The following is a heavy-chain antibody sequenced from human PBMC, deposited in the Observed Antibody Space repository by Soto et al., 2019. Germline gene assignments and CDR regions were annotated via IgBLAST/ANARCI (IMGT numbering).Heavy chain of an antibody. CDR2: IWYDGSNK. Sequence: QVQLVESGGGVVQPGRSLRLSCAASGFTFSSYGMHWVRQAPGKGLEWVAVIWYDGSNKYYADSVKGRFTISRDNSKNTLYLQMNSLRAEDTAVYYCASDGPAATLFDYWGQGTLVTVSS. CDR3: ASDGPAATLFDY. CDR1: GFTFSSYG. D-gene: IGHD6-13*01. J-gene: IGHJ4*02. V-gene: IGHV3-33*01.